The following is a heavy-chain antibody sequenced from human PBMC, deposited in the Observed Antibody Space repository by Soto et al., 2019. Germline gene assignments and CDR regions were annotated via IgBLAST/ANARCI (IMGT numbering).Heavy chain of an antibody. D-gene: IGHD6-6*01. Sequence: XXTLSLPCTVSGGSISSSSYYWGWIRQPPGKGLEWIGSIYYSGSTYYNPSLKSRVTISVDTSKNQFSLKLSYVTAADTAVYYCASSSIAASFDVWGKGTTVTVSS. J-gene: IGHJ6*04. CDR2: IYYSGST. V-gene: IGHV4-39*01. CDR1: GGSISSSSYY. CDR3: ASSSIAASFDV.